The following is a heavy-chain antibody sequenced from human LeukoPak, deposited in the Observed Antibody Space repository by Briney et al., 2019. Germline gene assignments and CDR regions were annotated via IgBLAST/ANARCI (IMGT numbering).Heavy chain of an antibody. CDR2: TYYRSKWYD. Sequence: SQTLSLTCAISGDSVSSKNGAWNWIRQSPSRGLEWLGRTYYRSKWYDEYADSVKGRVAISPDTSKNQFSLHVYSVTPEDTAVYYCARDLGTSGWYTFDFWGQGTLVTVSS. J-gene: IGHJ5*01. CDR1: GDSVSSKNGA. D-gene: IGHD6-19*01. CDR3: ARDLGTSGWYTFDF. V-gene: IGHV6-1*01.